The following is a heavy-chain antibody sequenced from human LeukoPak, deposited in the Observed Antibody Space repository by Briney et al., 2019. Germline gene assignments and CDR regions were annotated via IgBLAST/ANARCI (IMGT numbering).Heavy chain of an antibody. J-gene: IGHJ3*02. D-gene: IGHD3-22*01. CDR2: IFSGGNT. Sequence: GGSLRLSCAASGFTVSTNYMSWVRQAPGKGLEWVSFIFSGGNTYYADSVKGRFTISRDNSKNTLYLQMNSLRADDTAVYFCARAASLNYYDTTAYYYDDAFDIWGQGTMVTVPS. V-gene: IGHV3-53*01. CDR1: GFTVSTNY. CDR3: ARAASLNYYDTTAYYYDDAFDI.